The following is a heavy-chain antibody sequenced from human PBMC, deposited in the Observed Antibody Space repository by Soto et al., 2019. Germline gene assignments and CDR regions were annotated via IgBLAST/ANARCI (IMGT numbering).Heavy chain of an antibody. D-gene: IGHD5-12*01. CDR1: GSSVSSGLYY. CDR3: ARTPGDGYNWYFDY. Sequence: KSSETLSLTCTVSGSSVSSGLYYWSWTRQSPGKGLEWIGYIYYTGTTNRNPSLRSRVSMSIDTSKNQFSLKLNSVTAADTAAYYCARTPGDGYNWYFDYWGQGTLVTVSS. CDR2: IYYTGTT. V-gene: IGHV4-61*01. J-gene: IGHJ4*02.